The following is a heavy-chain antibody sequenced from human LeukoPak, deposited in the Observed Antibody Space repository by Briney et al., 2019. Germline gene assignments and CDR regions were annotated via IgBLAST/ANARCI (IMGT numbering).Heavy chain of an antibody. V-gene: IGHV1-69*05. D-gene: IGHD2-2*01. CDR1: GGTFSSYA. Sequence: ASVKVSCKASGGTFSSYAISWVRQAPGQGLEWMGGIITIFGTANYAQKFQGRVTITTDESTSTAYMELSSLRSEDTAVYYCARARDIVVVPAAPWDWFDPWGQGTLVAVSS. CDR2: IITIFGTA. CDR3: ARARDIVVVPAAPWDWFDP. J-gene: IGHJ5*02.